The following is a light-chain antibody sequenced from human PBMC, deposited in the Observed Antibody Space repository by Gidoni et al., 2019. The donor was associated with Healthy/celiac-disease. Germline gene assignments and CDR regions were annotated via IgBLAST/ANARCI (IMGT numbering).Light chain of an antibody. CDR2: GAS. V-gene: IGKV3-20*01. J-gene: IGKJ1*01. CDR3: QQYGSSPWT. Sequence: EIVLTQSPGTLSLSPGERATLSCRASQSVSSSYLAWYQQNPGQTPRLLIDGASSRATGIPDRFSGSGSGTDFTLTISSLEPEDFAVYYCQQYGSSPWTFGQGTKVEIK. CDR1: QSVSSSY.